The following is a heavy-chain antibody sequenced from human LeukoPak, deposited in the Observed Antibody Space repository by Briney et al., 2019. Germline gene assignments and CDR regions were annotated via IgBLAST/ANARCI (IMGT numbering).Heavy chain of an antibody. Sequence: PGGSLRLSCAASGFTFDDYGMSWVRQAPGKGLEWVSGINWNGGSTGYADSVKGRFTISRDNAKNSLYLQMNSLRAEDTALYYCAGDPPIAAAGTEDYWGQGTLVTVSS. J-gene: IGHJ4*02. CDR2: INWNGGST. CDR1: GFTFDDYG. V-gene: IGHV3-20*04. CDR3: AGDPPIAAAGTEDY. D-gene: IGHD6-13*01.